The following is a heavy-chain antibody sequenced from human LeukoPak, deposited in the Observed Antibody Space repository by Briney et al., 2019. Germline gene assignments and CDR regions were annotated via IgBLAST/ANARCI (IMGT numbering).Heavy chain of an antibody. CDR3: ARDRSLVTAVSGSMNY. Sequence: ASVKVSCKASGYTFTSYYMRWVRRAPGQGLEWMGIINPSGGSTSYAQKFQGRVTMTRDTSTSTVYMELSSLRSEDTAVYYCARDRSLVTAVSGSMNYWGQGTLVTVSS. J-gene: IGHJ4*02. CDR2: INPSGGST. V-gene: IGHV1-46*01. CDR1: GYTFTSYY. D-gene: IGHD6-19*01.